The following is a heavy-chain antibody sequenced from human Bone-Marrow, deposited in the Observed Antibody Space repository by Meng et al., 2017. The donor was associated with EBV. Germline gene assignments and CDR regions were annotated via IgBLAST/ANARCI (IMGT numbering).Heavy chain of an antibody. Sequence: QSPLKEAGPPVINPEQTLTLTCTFAGFSLSTSGMGVAWIRKPPGKALEWLALIDWDDETRYSPALKNRLTVTKDSSKNQVVFRMANLDPADTATYYCAHRRSDSGWFGYWGQGTLVTVSS. CDR3: AHRRSDSGWFGY. CDR2: IDWDDET. CDR1: GFSLSTSGMG. J-gene: IGHJ4*02. V-gene: IGHV2-5*02. D-gene: IGHD6-19*01.